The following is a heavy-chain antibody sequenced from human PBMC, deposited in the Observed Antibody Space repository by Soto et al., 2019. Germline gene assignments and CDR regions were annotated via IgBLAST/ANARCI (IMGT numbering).Heavy chain of an antibody. V-gene: IGHV4-39*01. CDR1: GGSISSSSYY. D-gene: IGHD3-22*01. CDR3: ARPHIYYYDSSGYYPSDAFDI. J-gene: IGHJ3*02. Sequence: SETLSLTCTVSGGSISSSSYYWGWIRQPPGKGLECIGSIYYSGSTYYNPSLKSRVTISVDTSKNQFSLKLSSVTAADTAVYYCARPHIYYYDSSGYYPSDAFDIWGQGTMVTVSS. CDR2: IYYSGST.